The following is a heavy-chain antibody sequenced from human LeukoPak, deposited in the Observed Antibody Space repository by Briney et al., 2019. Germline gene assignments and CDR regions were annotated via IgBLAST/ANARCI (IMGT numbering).Heavy chain of an antibody. CDR2: ISSSSSYI. V-gene: IGHV3-21*01. CDR3: ASFADPAIVVVPAARGLDV. J-gene: IGHJ6*02. CDR1: GFTFSSYS. Sequence: KPGGSLRLSCAASGFTFSSYSMNWVRQAPGKGLECVSSISSSSSYIYYADSVKGRFTISRHNAKNSLYLQMNSLRAEDTAVYYCASFADPAIVVVPAARGLDVWGQGTTVTVSS. D-gene: IGHD2-2*01.